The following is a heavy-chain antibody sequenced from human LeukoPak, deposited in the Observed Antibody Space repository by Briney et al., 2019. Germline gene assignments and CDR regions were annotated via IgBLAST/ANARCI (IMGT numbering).Heavy chain of an antibody. CDR2: IYYSGST. J-gene: IGHJ6*02. CDR3: ARHARGLPRGMDV. V-gene: IGHV4-59*08. CDR1: GGSISSYY. D-gene: IGHD3-16*01. Sequence: SETLSLTCTVSGGSISSYYWSWIRQPPGKGLEWIGYIYYSGSTYYNPSLKSRVTISVDTSKNQFSLKLSSVTAADTAVYYCARHARGLPRGMDVWGQGTTVTVSS.